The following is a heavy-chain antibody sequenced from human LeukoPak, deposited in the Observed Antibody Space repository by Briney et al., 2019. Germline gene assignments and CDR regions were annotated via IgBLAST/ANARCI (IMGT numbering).Heavy chain of an antibody. CDR1: GFTVSSNY. D-gene: IGHD6-13*01. J-gene: IGHJ4*02. V-gene: IGHV3-23*01. Sequence: GGSLRLSCAASGFTVSSNYMSWVRQAPGKGLEWVSGISGSGGSTNYADSVKGRFTISRDNSKNTLYLQMNSLRAEDTAVYYCATDSSSWYFDYWGQGTLVTVSS. CDR2: ISGSGGST. CDR3: ATDSSSWYFDY.